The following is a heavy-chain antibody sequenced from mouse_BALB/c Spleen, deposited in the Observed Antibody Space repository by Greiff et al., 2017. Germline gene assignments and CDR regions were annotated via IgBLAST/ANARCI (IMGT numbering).Heavy chain of an antibody. J-gene: IGHJ4*01. Sequence: EVHLVESGPGLVKPSQSLSLTCSVTGYSITSGYYWTWIRQFPGNKLEWMGYISYDGSNNYNPSLKNRISITRDTSKNQFFLKLNSVTTEDTATYYCARGEGYDVSYYAMDYWGQGTSVTVSS. CDR2: ISYDGSN. CDR1: GYSITSGYY. V-gene: IGHV3-6*02. CDR3: ARGEGYDVSYYAMDY. D-gene: IGHD2-2*01.